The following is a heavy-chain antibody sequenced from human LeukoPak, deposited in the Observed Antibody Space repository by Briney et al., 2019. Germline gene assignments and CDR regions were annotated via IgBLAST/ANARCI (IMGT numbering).Heavy chain of an antibody. Sequence: GGSLRLSCAASGFTFSSYAMSWVRQAPGKGLEWVSAISGSGGSTYYADSVKGWFTISRDNSKNTLYLQMNSLRAEDTAVYYCAKAGRDSSSWYGTFDYWGQGTLVTVSS. J-gene: IGHJ4*02. CDR2: ISGSGGST. D-gene: IGHD6-13*01. CDR1: GFTFSSYA. CDR3: AKAGRDSSSWYGTFDY. V-gene: IGHV3-23*01.